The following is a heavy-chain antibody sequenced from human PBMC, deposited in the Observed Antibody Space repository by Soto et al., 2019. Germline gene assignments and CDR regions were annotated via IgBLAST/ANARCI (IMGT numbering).Heavy chain of an antibody. CDR1: GGSISSYY. CDR2: IYYSGST. Sequence: SETLSLTCTVSGGSISSYYWSWIRQPPGKGLEWIGYIYYSGSTNYNPSLKSRVTISVDTSKNQFSLKLSSVTAADTAVYYCARGGVATISNWFDPWGQGTLVTVSS. CDR3: ARGGVATISNWFDP. J-gene: IGHJ5*02. D-gene: IGHD5-12*01. V-gene: IGHV4-59*01.